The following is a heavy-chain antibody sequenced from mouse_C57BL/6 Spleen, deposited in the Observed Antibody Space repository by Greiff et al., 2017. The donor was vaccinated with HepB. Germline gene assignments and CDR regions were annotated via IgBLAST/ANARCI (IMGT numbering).Heavy chain of an antibody. V-gene: IGHV1-82*01. CDR3: ARGTTTDY. CDR2: IYPGDGET. Sequence: VQLQESGPELVKPGASVKISCKASGYAFSSSWMNWVKQRPGKGLEWIGRIYPGDGETNYNAKFKGKATLTADKSSSTAYMQLSSLTSEDSAVYFCARGTTTDYWGQGTTLTVSS. J-gene: IGHJ2*01. CDR1: GYAFSSSW. D-gene: IGHD1-1*01.